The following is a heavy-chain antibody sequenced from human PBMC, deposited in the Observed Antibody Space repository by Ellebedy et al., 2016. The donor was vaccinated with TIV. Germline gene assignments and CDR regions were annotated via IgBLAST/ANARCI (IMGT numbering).Heavy chain of an antibody. CDR2: IYHSGTT. V-gene: IGHV4-38-2*02. CDR1: DYSISSGYY. D-gene: IGHD3-22*01. Sequence: SETLSLTXTVSDYSISSGYYWGWIRPPPGKGLEWIGSIYHSGTTYYNPSLKSRVTISVDTSKNQFSLKLSSVTAADTAIYYCARVEYYDSSGYYQFGAYFDYWGQGTLVTVSS. J-gene: IGHJ4*02. CDR3: ARVEYYDSSGYYQFGAYFDY.